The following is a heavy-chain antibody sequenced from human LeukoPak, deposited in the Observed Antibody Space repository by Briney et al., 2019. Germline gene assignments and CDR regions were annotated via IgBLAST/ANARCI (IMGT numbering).Heavy chain of an antibody. CDR1: GFTFSSYS. CDR2: ISSSSSYI. D-gene: IGHD4-17*01. V-gene: IGHV3-21*01. J-gene: IGHJ4*02. CDR3: AGYYGEAIDY. Sequence: GGSLRLSCAASGFTFSSYSMNWVRQAPGKGLEGVSSISSSSSYIYYADSVKGRFTISRDNARNSLYLQMNSLRAEDTAVYYCAGYYGEAIDYWGQGTLVTVSS.